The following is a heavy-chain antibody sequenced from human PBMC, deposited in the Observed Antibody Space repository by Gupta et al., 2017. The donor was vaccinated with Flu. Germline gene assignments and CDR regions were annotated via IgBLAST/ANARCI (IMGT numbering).Heavy chain of an antibody. V-gene: IGHV4-59*01. Sequence: QVQLQESGPGLVKPSETLSLTCTVSGGSMSPYYWSWIRQPHGKRLEWIGYIYYSGDADYNPSLQSRLTMSIDTSKNQFSLRLTSVTDADTAVYFCARDFRFYNSATYASFYYNFMDVWGKGTTVTVSS. CDR1: GGSMSPYY. CDR3: ARDFRFYNSATYASFYYNFMDV. CDR2: IYYSGDA. J-gene: IGHJ6*03. D-gene: IGHD3-22*01.